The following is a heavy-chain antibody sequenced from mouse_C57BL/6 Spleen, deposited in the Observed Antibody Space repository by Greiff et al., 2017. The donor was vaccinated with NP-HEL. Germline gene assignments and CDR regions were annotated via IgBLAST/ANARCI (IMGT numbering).Heavy chain of an antibody. V-gene: IGHV1-72*01. CDR2: IDPNSGGT. CDR3: ARSGYSYYFDY. D-gene: IGHD2-3*01. CDR1: GYTFTSYW. J-gene: IGHJ2*01. Sequence: VKLQQPGAELVKPGASVKLSCKASGYTFTSYWMHWVKQRPGRGLEWIGRIDPNSGGTKYNEKFKSKATLTVDKPSSTAYMQLSSLTSEDSAVYYCARSGYSYYFDYWGQGTTLTVSS.